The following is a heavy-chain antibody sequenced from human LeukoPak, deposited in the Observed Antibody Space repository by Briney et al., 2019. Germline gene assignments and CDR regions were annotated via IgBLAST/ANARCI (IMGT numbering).Heavy chain of an antibody. D-gene: IGHD3-22*01. CDR1: GYTFTGYY. Sequence: ASVKVSCKASGYTFTGYYMHWVRQAPGQGLEWMGRINPNSGGTNYAQKFQGRVTMTRDTSISTAYMELSRLRSDDTAVYYCARSDYDSSGYYFYNWFDPWGQGTLVTASS. CDR2: INPNSGGT. V-gene: IGHV1-2*06. J-gene: IGHJ5*02. CDR3: ARSDYDSSGYYFYNWFDP.